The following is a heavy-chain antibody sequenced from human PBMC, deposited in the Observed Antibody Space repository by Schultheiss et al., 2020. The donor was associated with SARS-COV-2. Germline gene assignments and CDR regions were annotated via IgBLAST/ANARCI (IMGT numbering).Heavy chain of an antibody. CDR1: GGTFSSYT. J-gene: IGHJ3*02. CDR2: IIPILDIA. V-gene: IGHV1-69*04. D-gene: IGHD1-26*01. CDR3: ARDRWGSSGSLDAFDI. Sequence: SVKVSCKASGGTFSSYTISWVRQAPGQGLEWMGRIIPILDIANYAQKFQGRVTITADKSTSTAYMELSSLRSEDTAVYYCARDRWGSSGSLDAFDIWGQGTMVTVSS.